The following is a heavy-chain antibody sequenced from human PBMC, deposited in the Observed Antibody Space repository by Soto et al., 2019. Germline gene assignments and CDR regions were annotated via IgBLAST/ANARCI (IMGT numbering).Heavy chain of an antibody. J-gene: IGHJ6*02. Sequence: SQTLSLTCAISGDSVSSNSAAWNWIRQSPSRGLEWLGRTYYRSKWYNDYAVSVKSRITINPDTSKNQFSLQLNSVTPEDTAVYYCARVGRGGSTGRAIRNHGMDVWGQGTTVTVSS. CDR1: GDSVSSNSAA. CDR3: ARVGRGGSTGRAIRNHGMDV. D-gene: IGHD2-15*01. V-gene: IGHV6-1*01. CDR2: TYYRSKWYN.